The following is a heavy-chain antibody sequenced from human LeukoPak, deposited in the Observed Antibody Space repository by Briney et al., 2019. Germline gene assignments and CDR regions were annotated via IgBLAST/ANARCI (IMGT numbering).Heavy chain of an antibody. CDR2: INHSGST. CDR1: GGSFSGHY. J-gene: IGHJ5*02. D-gene: IGHD2-2*01. CDR3: ARTRYYCSSTSCYRSHNWFDP. Sequence: SETLSLTCAVYGGSFSGHYWSWIRQPPGKGLEWIGEINHSGSTNYNPSLKSRVTISVDTSKNQFSLKLSSVTAADTAVYYCARTRYYCSSTSCYRSHNWFDPWGQGTLVTVSS. V-gene: IGHV4-34*01.